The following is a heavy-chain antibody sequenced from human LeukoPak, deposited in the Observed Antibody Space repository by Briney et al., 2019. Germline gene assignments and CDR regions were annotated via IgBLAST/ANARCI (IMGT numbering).Heavy chain of an antibody. D-gene: IGHD6-19*01. V-gene: IGHV1-3*01. CDR1: GYTFTTYA. J-gene: IGHJ4*02. CDR3: AREGYSSGHFDY. CDR2: INAGNGNT. Sequence: ASVKVSCKASGYTFTTYAMHWVRQAPGQRLEWMGWINAGNGNTKYSQKFQDRVTITRDTSANTAYMELSSLRAEDTAVYYCAREGYSSGHFDYWGQGTLVTVSS.